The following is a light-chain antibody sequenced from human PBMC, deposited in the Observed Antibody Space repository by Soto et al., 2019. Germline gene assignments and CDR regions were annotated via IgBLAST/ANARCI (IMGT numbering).Light chain of an antibody. CDR3: QLYGSSLWT. Sequence: IVLTKSPGTLSLYQGDRATLSCRASQRVSTFLAWYQQRPGQAPRLLISEASNRATGIPARFSGSGSGTDFTLTISRLEPEDFAVYCCQLYGSSLWTFGQGTKVDIK. J-gene: IGKJ1*01. CDR1: QRVSTF. CDR2: EAS. V-gene: IGKV3-20*01.